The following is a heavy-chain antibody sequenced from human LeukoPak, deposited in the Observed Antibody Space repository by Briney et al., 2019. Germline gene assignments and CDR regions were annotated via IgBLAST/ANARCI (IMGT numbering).Heavy chain of an antibody. CDR2: VSDSGGST. V-gene: IGHV3-23*01. D-gene: IGHD3-10*01. Sequence: GGSLRLSCTASGLTFSNYAMTWVRQTPGEGLEWVSSVSDSGGSTYYADSVKGRFTISRDNSKNTLYLQMNSLRAEDTAVYYCAHIFYYGSGSYGDYWGQGTLVTVSS. CDR3: AHIFYYGSGSYGDY. J-gene: IGHJ4*02. CDR1: GLTFSNYA.